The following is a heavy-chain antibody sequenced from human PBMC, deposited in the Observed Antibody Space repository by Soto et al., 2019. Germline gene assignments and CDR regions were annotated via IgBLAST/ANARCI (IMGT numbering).Heavy chain of an antibody. CDR3: ARVSSPGHYNWFDP. CDR2: IYYSGST. J-gene: IGHJ5*02. CDR1: GGSISTSSYY. V-gene: IGHV4-39*01. D-gene: IGHD6-13*01. Sequence: PSATLCLTCAVSGGSISTSSYYWGWIRQPPGKGLEWFGTIYYSGSTYYNPSLKSRITISVDTSKNQFSLRLSSVTATDTAVDYCARVSSPGHYNWFDPWGQGTLVTVSS.